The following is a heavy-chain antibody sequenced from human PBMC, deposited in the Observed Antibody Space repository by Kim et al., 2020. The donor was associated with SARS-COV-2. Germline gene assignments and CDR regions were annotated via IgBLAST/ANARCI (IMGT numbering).Heavy chain of an antibody. CDR2: T. Sequence: TDYSPALRSRVTISRDTSKNQFSLKMISVTLADTAMYYCARDNIGKGSEYWGQGILITVSS. CDR3: ARDNIGKGSEY. J-gene: IGHJ4*02. V-gene: IGHV4-4*07.